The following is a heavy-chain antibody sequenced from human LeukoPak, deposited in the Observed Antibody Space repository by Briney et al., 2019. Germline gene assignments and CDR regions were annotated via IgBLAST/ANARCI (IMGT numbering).Heavy chain of an antibody. CDR3: ARGYWYFDL. CDR1: GDSISNSNW. J-gene: IGHJ2*01. CDR2: VYPNGDT. V-gene: IGHV4-4*02. Sequence: SETLSLTCAASGDSISNSNWWTWVRQPPGKGLAWVGEVYPNGDTHYNPSLKTRVTISVDTSKNQFSLKLSSVTAADTAVYYCARGYWYFDLWGRGTLVTVSS.